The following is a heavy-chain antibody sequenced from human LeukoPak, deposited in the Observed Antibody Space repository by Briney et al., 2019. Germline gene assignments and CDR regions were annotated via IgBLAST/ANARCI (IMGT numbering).Heavy chain of an antibody. J-gene: IGHJ4*02. CDR3: ATERQQYFEY. CDR1: GFTFDDYT. V-gene: IGHV3-43*01. Sequence: GGSLRLSCAASGFTFDDYTMHWVRQAPGKGLEWVSLITLDGGYTVYADSVKGRFSISRDNSKNSLYLIMNSLTPEDTALYYCATERQQYFEYWGQGTRVTVSS. CDR2: ITLDGGYT.